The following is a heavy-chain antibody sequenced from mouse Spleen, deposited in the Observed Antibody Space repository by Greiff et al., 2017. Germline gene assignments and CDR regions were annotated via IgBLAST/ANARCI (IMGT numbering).Heavy chain of an antibody. CDR1: GYTFTSYW. V-gene: IGHV1S22*01. Sequence: LQQPGSELVRPGASVKLSCKASGYTFTSYWMHWVKQRPGQGLEWIGNIFPGRGNTNYDEKFKNKATLTVDTSSTTAYMQLSSLTSEDSAVYYCTRNWDYWGQGTTLTVSS. CDR2: IFPGRGNT. J-gene: IGHJ2*01. CDR3: TRNWDY.